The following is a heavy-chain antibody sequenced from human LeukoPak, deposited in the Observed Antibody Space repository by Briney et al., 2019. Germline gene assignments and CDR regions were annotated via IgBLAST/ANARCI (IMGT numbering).Heavy chain of an antibody. J-gene: IGHJ2*01. CDR2: IYYSGST. CDR3: ARGIGGPTAPLYWYFDL. D-gene: IGHD2-21*02. CDR1: GGSISSYY. V-gene: IGHV4-59*01. Sequence: SETLSLTCTVSGGSISSYYWSWIRQPPGKGLEWIGYIYYSGSTNYNPSLKSRVTISADTSKNQFSLKLSSVTAADTAVYYCARGIGGPTAPLYWYFDLWGRGTLVTVSS.